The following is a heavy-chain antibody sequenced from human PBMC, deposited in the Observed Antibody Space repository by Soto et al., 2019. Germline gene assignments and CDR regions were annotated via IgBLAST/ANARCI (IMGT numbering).Heavy chain of an antibody. CDR3: TRHYSGYDLGGY. CDR1: GSSISSSGYY. D-gene: IGHD5-12*01. J-gene: IGHJ4*02. Sequence: PSETLSLTCTVSGSSISSSGYYWGWSRQPPGKGLEWIGSIYYSGSTYYNPSLKSRLTISEDRSKNQLTLKMKAVTAADTAVYYCTRHYSGYDLGGYWGQGTLVTVSS. CDR2: IYYSGST. V-gene: IGHV4-39*01.